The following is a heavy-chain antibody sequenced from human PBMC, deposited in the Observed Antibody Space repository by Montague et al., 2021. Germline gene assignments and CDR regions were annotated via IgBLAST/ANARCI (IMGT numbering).Heavy chain of an antibody. CDR3: ARSLYFIGGSCYSGFDP. Sequence: SETLSLTCTVSGGSISSNSYWWAWIRQPPGKGLEYVGTIFNTGSSYYSPSLKSRVTISVDTSKNQFSLRLSAVTAADTAVYYCARSLYFIGGSCYSGFDPWGQGTLVTVSS. CDR2: IFNTGSS. CDR1: GGSISSNSYW. V-gene: IGHV4-39*01. D-gene: IGHD2-15*01. J-gene: IGHJ5*02.